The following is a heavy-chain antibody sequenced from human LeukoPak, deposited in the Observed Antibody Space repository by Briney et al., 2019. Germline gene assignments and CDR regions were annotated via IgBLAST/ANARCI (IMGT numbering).Heavy chain of an antibody. Sequence: ASVTVSCKASGYTFTSYGISWVRQAPGQGLEWMGWISAYNGNTNYAQKLQGRVTMTTDTSTSTAYMELRSLRSDDTAVYYCARVREYQLPHTGWYFDLWGRGTLVTVSS. D-gene: IGHD2-2*01. J-gene: IGHJ2*01. CDR2: ISAYNGNT. CDR3: ARVREYQLPHTGWYFDL. V-gene: IGHV1-18*01. CDR1: GYTFTSYG.